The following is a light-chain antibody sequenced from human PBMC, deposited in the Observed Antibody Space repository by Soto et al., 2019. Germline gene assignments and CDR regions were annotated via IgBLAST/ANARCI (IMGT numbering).Light chain of an antibody. J-gene: IGLJ1*01. V-gene: IGLV2-14*02. Sequence: QSALTQPASVSGSPGQSITISCTGTSSDVGSYNLVSWYQQHPGKAPKLMIYEGSKRPSGVSNRFSGSKSGNTASLTISGLQAEDEADYYCSSYTSSSPLVFGTGTKLTVL. CDR2: EGS. CDR3: SSYTSSSPLV. CDR1: SSDVGSYNL.